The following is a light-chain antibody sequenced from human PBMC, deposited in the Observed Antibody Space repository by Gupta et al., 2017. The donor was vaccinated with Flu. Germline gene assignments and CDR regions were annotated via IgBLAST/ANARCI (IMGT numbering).Light chain of an antibody. CDR1: ELANKN. J-gene: IGLJ1*01. V-gene: IGLV3-10*01. CDR2: EDS. CDR3: YSAESSGDHYV. Sequence: GKTDRSTSSVDELANKNASWYQQKSGQAPVLVIYEDSKRPSGIPEKFSGSTSGTMATLTISGAQGEDEADYYCYSAESSGDHYVFGTGTKVIVL.